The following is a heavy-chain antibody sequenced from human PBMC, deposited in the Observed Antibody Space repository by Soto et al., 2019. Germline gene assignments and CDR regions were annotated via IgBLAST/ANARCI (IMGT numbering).Heavy chain of an antibody. J-gene: IGHJ3*02. CDR3: VREKLYYNYVLGRPLNGFDM. CDR1: GFTFRNYN. CDR2: ISLGGTTV. Sequence: LRLSCAASGFTFRNYNMNWVRQAPGKGLEWVAHISLGGTTVDYADSVKGRFTISRDDADNSLFLQMNSLGAEDTALYYCVREKLYYNYVLGRPLNGFDMCGPLKMVPVS. D-gene: IGHD2-8*01. V-gene: IGHV3-48*01.